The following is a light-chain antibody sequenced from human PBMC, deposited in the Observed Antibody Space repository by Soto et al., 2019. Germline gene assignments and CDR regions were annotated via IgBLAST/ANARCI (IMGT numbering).Light chain of an antibody. Sequence: ILMTQSPAPLSVSPGERATLSCRASQSINSKLAWYQQKPGQTPRLLISGASTRATEFPTRFSGSGSGTECTLTISSLQSEDVAVYFCQQYDNWPITFGQGTRLEIK. CDR2: GAS. CDR1: QSINSK. V-gene: IGKV3-15*01. CDR3: QQYDNWPIT. J-gene: IGKJ5*01.